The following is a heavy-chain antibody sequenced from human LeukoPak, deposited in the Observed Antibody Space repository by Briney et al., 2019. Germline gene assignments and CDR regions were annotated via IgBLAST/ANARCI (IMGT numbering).Heavy chain of an antibody. Sequence: GESLKISCKGSGYSFTSYWIGWVRQMPGKGLEWMEIIYPGDSDTRYSPSFQGQVTISADKSISAAYLQWSSLKASDTAMYYCTRSTRMTNPDYWGQGTQVTVSS. V-gene: IGHV5-51*01. CDR2: IYPGDSDT. CDR1: GYSFTSYW. D-gene: IGHD4-11*01. CDR3: TRSTRMTNPDY. J-gene: IGHJ4*02.